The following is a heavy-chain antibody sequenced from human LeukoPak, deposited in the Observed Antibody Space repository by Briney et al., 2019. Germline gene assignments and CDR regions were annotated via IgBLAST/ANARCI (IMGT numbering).Heavy chain of an antibody. V-gene: IGHV3-20*04. CDR1: GFTFDDYG. Sequence: GGSLRLSCAASGFTFDDYGMSWVRQAPGKGLEWVSGINWNGGSTGYADSVKGRFTISRDNAKNSLYLQMNSLRAEDTAVYYCARDQYYYDSSGLYYWGQGTLVTVSS. D-gene: IGHD3-22*01. CDR3: ARDQYYYDSSGLYY. CDR2: INWNGGST. J-gene: IGHJ4*02.